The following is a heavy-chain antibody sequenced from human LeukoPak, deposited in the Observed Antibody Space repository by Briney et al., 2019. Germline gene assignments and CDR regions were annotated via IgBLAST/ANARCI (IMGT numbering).Heavy chain of an antibody. V-gene: IGHV4-59*01. CDR2: IYYSGST. CDR1: GGSISSYY. CDR3: ARGVGQWLVQDQPDPCYYGMDV. D-gene: IGHD6-19*01. Sequence: PSETLSLTCTVSGGSISSYYWSWIRQPPGKGLEWIGYIYYSGSTNYNPSLKSRVTISVDTSKNQFSLKLSSVTAADTAVYYCARGVGQWLVQDQPDPCYYGMDVWGQGTTVTVSS. J-gene: IGHJ6*02.